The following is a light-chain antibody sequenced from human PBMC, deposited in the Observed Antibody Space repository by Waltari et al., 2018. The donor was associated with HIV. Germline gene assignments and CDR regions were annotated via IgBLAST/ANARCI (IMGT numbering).Light chain of an antibody. Sequence: HSALTQPPSASGTPGQRVTIPCSGGRPNIGSNAVSWYHQVPGTPPTLLIYKNNRRPSGVPDRCSGSKSGTSASLTISGLQSEDEADYFCAAWDDNLDAALFGGGTKLTVL. J-gene: IGLJ2*01. CDR1: RPNIGSNA. CDR3: AAWDDNLDAAL. V-gene: IGLV1-44*01. CDR2: KNN.